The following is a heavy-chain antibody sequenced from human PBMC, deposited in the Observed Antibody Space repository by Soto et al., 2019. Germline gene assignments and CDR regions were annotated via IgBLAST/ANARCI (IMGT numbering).Heavy chain of an antibody. CDR2: IYPADSDT. D-gene: IGHD3-10*01. CDR3: ASGPGSSSFDY. CDR1: GYSFTTYW. J-gene: IGHJ4*02. V-gene: IGHV5-51*01. Sequence: GESLKISCKGSGYSFTTYWIGWVRQMPGKGLEWMGVIYPADSDTRYSPSFQGQVTFSADKSLSTAYLQWNSLKASDTAMYYCASGPGSSSFDYWGQGTLVTVSS.